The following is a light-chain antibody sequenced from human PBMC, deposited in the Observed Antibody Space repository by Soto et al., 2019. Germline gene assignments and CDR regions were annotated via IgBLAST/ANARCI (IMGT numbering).Light chain of an antibody. CDR1: QSVSSNY. CDR2: GAS. CDR3: QQYGCCPLVT. V-gene: IGKV3-20*01. J-gene: IGKJ4*01. Sequence: ENLLTQSPGTLSLSPGERATLSCRASQSVSSNYLAWYQHKPGQAPRLLIYGASHGVTGIPDRFSGSGSGTGLTLTLSSLAPEDFAVYCCQQYGCCPLVTFGGGTKVEIK.